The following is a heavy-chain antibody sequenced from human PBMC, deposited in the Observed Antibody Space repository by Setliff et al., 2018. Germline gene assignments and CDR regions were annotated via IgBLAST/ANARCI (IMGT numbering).Heavy chain of an antibody. J-gene: IGHJ6*03. V-gene: IGHV4-59*10. D-gene: IGHD6-19*01. CDR2: IYIGGSA. Sequence: SETLSLTCAVYGGSFSGYYWSWIRQPPGKRLEWIGRIYIGGSANYNPSLKSRVTMSIDTSKNQFSLKLNSVTAADMAVYYCAREQWLDPPGYYYMDVWAKGTTVTVSS. CDR3: AREQWLDPPGYYYMDV. CDR1: GGSFSGYY.